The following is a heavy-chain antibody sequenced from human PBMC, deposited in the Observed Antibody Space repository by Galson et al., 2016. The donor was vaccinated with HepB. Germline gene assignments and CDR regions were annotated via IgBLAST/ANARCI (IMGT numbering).Heavy chain of an antibody. CDR2: IYYSGST. V-gene: IGHV4-59*01. Sequence: TLSLTCTVSGVSISSYYWSWIRQPPGKGLEWVGYIYYSGSTNYNPALKSRVTIPVETSKNKFSLKLSSVPAADTAVYYCAGGHDPGWFDPWGQGTLVTVSS. J-gene: IGHJ5*02. CDR3: AGGHDPGWFDP. CDR1: GVSISSYY.